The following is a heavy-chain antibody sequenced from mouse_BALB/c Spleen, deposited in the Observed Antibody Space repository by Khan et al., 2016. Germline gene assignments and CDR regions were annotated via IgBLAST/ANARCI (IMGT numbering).Heavy chain of an antibody. D-gene: IGHD2-4*01. J-gene: IGHJ3*01. CDR1: AFSLTGYG. Sequence: VQLQESGPGLVAPSQSLSITCTVSAFSLTGYGVNWVRQPPGKGLEWLGKIWADGRTDYNSALKSRVSISKDNSKSQVVLKMNSLQTDDTANYYCSSNYDGFAYWGQGTLVIVSA. CDR3: SSNYDGFAY. CDR2: IWADGRT. V-gene: IGHV2-6-7*01.